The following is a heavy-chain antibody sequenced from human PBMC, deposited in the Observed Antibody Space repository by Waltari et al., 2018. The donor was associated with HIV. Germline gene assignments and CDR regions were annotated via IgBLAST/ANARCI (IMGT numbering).Heavy chain of an antibody. Sequence: QVQLQESGPGLVEPSQTLSLTCTVSSGSVNAGSYYRSWIRQPAGKGLEWIGHIHTTGNTDYKASLKSRVTISVDMSKNQFSLKMTSVTAADTAVYYCAAGWRAFDYWGQGTLVTVSS. CDR2: IHTTGNT. V-gene: IGHV4-61*02. J-gene: IGHJ4*02. D-gene: IGHD6-19*01. CDR1: SGSVNAGSYY. CDR3: AAGWRAFDY.